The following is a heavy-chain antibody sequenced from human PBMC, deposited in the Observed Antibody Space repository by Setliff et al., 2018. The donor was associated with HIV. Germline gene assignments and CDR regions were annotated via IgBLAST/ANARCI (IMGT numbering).Heavy chain of an antibody. V-gene: IGHV4-34*01. Sequence: SETLSLTCAVYSGSFSGYYWSWIRQPPGKGLEWIGEINHSGSTNYNPSLKSRVTVSVDTSKNQFSLRLRSVTAADTAVYYCARVVWMAAAGTIYYYYYGMDIWGQGTTVTVSS. D-gene: IGHD6-13*01. J-gene: IGHJ6*02. CDR3: ARVVWMAAAGTIYYYYYGMDI. CDR1: SGSFSGYY. CDR2: INHSGST.